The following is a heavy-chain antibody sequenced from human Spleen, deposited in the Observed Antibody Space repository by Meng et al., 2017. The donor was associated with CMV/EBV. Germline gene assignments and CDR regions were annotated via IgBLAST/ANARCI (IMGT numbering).Heavy chain of an antibody. D-gene: IGHD3/OR15-3a*01. CDR2: IIPILGIA. CDR1: GGTFSSYA. J-gene: IGHJ6*02. V-gene: IGHV1-69*10. CDR3: VRDVRGPWTYHFYGLDV. Sequence: SVKVACKASGGTFSSYAISWVRQAPGQGLEWKGGIIPILGIANYAQKFQGRVTITTDESTSTAYLALSSLTSEDSGIYYCVRDVRGPWTYHFYGLDVWGQGTTVTVSS.